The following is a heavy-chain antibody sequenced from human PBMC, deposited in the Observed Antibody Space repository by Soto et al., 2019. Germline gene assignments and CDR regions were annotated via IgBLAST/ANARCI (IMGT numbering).Heavy chain of an antibody. J-gene: IGHJ3*02. CDR3: GGGGGELLGAFDI. Sequence: GGSLRLSCAASGFTFSSYSMNWVRQAPGKGLEWVSSISSSSSYIYYADSVKGRFTISRDNAKNSLYLQMNSLRAEDTAVYYWGGGGGELLGAFDIRGQGTMVTVSS. CDR2: ISSSSSYI. V-gene: IGHV3-21*01. D-gene: IGHD3-10*01. CDR1: GFTFSSYS.